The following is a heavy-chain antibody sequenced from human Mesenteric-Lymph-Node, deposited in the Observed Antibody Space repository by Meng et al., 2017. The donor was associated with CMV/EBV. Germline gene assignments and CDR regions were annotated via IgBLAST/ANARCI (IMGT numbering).Heavy chain of an antibody. J-gene: IGHJ4*02. V-gene: IGHV1-69*05. CDR3: ARSPKLQLENFDY. CDR1: DGTLTNYA. D-gene: IGHD6-13*01. CDR2: IIPLFGTT. Sequence: GSDGTLTNYAFSWMRQAPGQGLEWMGGIIPLFGTTNYGQRFQGRLTITTDESTSTAYMELSGLRSEDTAVYYCARSPKLQLENFDYWGQGTLVTVSS.